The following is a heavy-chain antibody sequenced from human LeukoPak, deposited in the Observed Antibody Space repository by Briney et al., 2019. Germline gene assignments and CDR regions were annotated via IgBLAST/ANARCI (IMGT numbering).Heavy chain of an antibody. CDR1: GYTFTSYD. V-gene: IGHV1-8*01. Sequence: ASVKVSCKASGYTFTSYDINWVRQATGQGLEWMGWMNPNSGNTGYAQKFQGRVTMTRNTSVSTAYMELSSLRSEDTAVYYCARSWSSGWYKNGMDVWGQGTTVTVSS. CDR2: MNPNSGNT. J-gene: IGHJ6*02. D-gene: IGHD6-19*01. CDR3: ARSWSSGWYKNGMDV.